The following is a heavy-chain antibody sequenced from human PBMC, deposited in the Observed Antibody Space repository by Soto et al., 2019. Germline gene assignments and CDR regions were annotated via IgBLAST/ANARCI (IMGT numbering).Heavy chain of an antibody. Sequence: SETLSLTCTVSGASININYWTWIRQPPGKGLEWIGHIYYSGSTNYNPSLKSRVTILVDTSKNQLSLKLSSVTAADSAVYYCARVFGNFWSGYHVDYWGQGTLVTVSS. CDR2: IYYSGST. CDR3: ARVFGNFWSGYHVDY. V-gene: IGHV4-59*01. J-gene: IGHJ4*02. D-gene: IGHD3-3*01. CDR1: GASININY.